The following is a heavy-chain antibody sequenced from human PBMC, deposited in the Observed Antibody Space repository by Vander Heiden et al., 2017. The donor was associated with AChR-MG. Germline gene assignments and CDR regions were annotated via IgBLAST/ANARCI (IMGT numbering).Heavy chain of an antibody. Sequence: EVQLVESGGGLVKPGGSLRLSCAASGFTFDQGWMSWARQSPGKGPEWVGRIKSKTDGGTTDYAALVKGRFSISRDDSTNTVYLQMNSLGIEDTAVYYCTTDRAIGPRPIFDSWGQGSLVTVSS. J-gene: IGHJ4*02. CDR2: IKSKTDGGTT. V-gene: IGHV3-15*01. CDR1: GFTFDQGW. CDR3: TTDRAIGPRPIFDS.